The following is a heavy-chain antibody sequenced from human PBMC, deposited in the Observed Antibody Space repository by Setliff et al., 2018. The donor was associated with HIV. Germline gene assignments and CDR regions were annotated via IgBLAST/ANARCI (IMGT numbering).Heavy chain of an antibody. Sequence: ETLSLTCTVSGGSISDSHWSWIRQPPGKGLEWIGYVYYSRTSSHNPSLQSRVTMSIDTSKDQFSLKLSSLTSADTAVYYCARGLSSPFAAGLWGQGTLVTVSS. CDR3: ARGLSSPFAAGL. J-gene: IGHJ4*02. CDR1: GGSISDSH. CDR2: VYYSRTS. D-gene: IGHD6-13*01. V-gene: IGHV4-59*01.